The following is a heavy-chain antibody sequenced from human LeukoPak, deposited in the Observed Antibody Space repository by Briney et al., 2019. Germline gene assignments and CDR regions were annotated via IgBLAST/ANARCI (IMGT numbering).Heavy chain of an antibody. D-gene: IGHD5-18*01. Sequence: ASVRVSCKASGYTFTGYYMHWVRQAPGQGLEWMGWINPNSGATNYAQKFQGRVTMTRDTSISTAYMELSRLRSDDTTVYYCASFPMVTTGDYWGGGPLIVVSS. CDR1: GYTFTGYY. V-gene: IGHV1-2*02. J-gene: IGHJ4*02. CDR3: ASFPMVTTGDY. CDR2: INPNSGAT.